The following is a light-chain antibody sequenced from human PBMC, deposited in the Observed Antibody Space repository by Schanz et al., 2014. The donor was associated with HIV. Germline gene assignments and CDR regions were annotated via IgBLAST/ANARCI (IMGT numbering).Light chain of an antibody. CDR3: QQYGSSPQT. J-gene: IGKJ1*01. Sequence: EVVLTQSPGTLSLSPGERATLSCRASQSVGSGYLAWYQQKPGQAPRLLIYGASIRAAGIPDRFGGSGSGTDFTLIISRLEPEDFAVYYCQQYGSSPQTFGQGTKVEIK. CDR2: GAS. V-gene: IGKV3-20*01. CDR1: QSVGSGY.